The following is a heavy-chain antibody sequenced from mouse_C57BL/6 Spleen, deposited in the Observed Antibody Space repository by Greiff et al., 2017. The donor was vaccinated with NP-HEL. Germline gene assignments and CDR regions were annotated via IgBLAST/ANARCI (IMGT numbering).Heavy chain of an antibody. Sequence: VQLKESGGGLVKPGGSLKLSCAASGFTFSDSGMHWVRQAPETGLEWVAYISSGSSTIYYADTVKGRFTTSRDNAKNTLFLQMTSLRSEDTAMYYCAREKAQATDYWGQGTTLTVSS. CDR2: ISSGSSTI. CDR3: AREKAQATDY. V-gene: IGHV5-17*01. CDR1: GFTFSDSG. D-gene: IGHD3-2*02. J-gene: IGHJ2*01.